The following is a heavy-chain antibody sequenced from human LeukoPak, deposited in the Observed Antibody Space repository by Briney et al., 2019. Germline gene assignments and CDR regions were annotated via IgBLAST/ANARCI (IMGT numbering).Heavy chain of an antibody. V-gene: IGHV4-59*08. CDR1: GGSISSYY. CDR2: IYYSGST. Sequence: SETLSLTCTVSGGSISSYYWSWIRQPPGKGLEWIGYIYYSGSTNYNPSLKSRVSISVYTSKNQFSLKLSSVTAADTAVYYCARLGPSGYYYFDYWGQGTLVTVSS. J-gene: IGHJ4*02. CDR3: ARLGPSGYYYFDY. D-gene: IGHD3-3*01.